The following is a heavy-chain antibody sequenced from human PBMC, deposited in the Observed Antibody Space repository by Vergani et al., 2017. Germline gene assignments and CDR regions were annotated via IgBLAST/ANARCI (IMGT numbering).Heavy chain of an antibody. CDR2: VLLDGSNE. J-gene: IGHJ6*02. CDR3: AKDLGGSGWYFSVHYYYGMDV. V-gene: IGHV3-30*02. D-gene: IGHD6-19*01. Sequence: QVQLVQSGGGVVQPGGSLRLSCVASGFTFNRYGMQWVRQAPGKGLEWVAYVLLDGSNEYYADSVKGRFIVSRDNSNDALYLQMNSLRAEDTAVYYCAKDLGGSGWYFSVHYYYGMDVWGQGTTVTVSS. CDR1: GFTFNRYG.